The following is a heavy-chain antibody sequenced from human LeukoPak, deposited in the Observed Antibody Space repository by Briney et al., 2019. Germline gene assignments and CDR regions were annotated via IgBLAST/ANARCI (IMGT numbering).Heavy chain of an antibody. CDR3: ARGYYGSGDAFDI. V-gene: IGHV4-34*01. J-gene: IGHJ3*02. Sequence: KPSETLSLTCAVYGGSFSGYYWSWIRQPPGKGLEWIGYIYHSGSTYYNPSLKSRVTISVDRSKNQFPLKLSSVTAADTAVYYCARGYYGSGDAFDIWGQGTMVTVSS. CDR2: IYHSGST. CDR1: GGSFSGYY. D-gene: IGHD3-10*01.